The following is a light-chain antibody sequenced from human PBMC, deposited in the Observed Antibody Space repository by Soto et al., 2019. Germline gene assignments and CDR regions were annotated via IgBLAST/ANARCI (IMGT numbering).Light chain of an antibody. V-gene: IGKV1-5*01. Sequence: DIQMTQSPSTLSASVGDRVTITCRASQSITSWLAWFQQKPGKAPKLLIYDASSLESGVPSRFSGSGSGTEFTLTISSLQSEDSAVYYCQQYENWPQLTFGGGTKVDIK. J-gene: IGKJ4*01. CDR2: DAS. CDR1: QSITSW. CDR3: QQYENWPQLT.